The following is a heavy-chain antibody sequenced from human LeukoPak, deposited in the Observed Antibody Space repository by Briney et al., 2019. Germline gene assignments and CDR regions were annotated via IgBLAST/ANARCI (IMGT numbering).Heavy chain of an antibody. CDR3: ARVRSNYECYFDY. J-gene: IGHJ4*02. CDR2: INPNSGGT. Sequence: ASVKVSCKASGYTFTGYYMHWVRQAPGQGLEWMGWINPNSGGTNYAQKFQGRVTMTRDTSISTAYMELSRLRSDDTAVYYCARVRSNYECYFDYWGQGTLVTVSS. V-gene: IGHV1-2*02. CDR1: GYTFTGYY. D-gene: IGHD4-11*01.